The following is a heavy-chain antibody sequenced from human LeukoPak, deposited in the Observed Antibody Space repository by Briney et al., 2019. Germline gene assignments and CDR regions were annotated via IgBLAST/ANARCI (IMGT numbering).Heavy chain of an antibody. V-gene: IGHV1-2*02. CDR3: ARHYGNDILTESGFDP. Sequence: ASVKVSCKASGYTFTGYYIHWVRQAPGQGLEWMGWINPNSGGTNYVQKFQNRVTMTRDTSISTAYMELGRLRSDDTAVYYCARHYGNDILTESGFDPWGQGTLVTVSS. CDR1: GYTFTGYY. J-gene: IGHJ5*02. D-gene: IGHD3-9*01. CDR2: INPNSGGT.